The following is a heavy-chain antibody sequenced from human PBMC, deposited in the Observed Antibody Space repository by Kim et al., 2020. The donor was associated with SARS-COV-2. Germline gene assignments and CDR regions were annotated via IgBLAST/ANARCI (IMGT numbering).Heavy chain of an antibody. CDR1: GYTFTSYH. CDR3: SRRLGTL. J-gene: IGHJ1*01. Sequence: ASVKVSCRASGYTFTSYHIHWVRQAPGQGLEWMGRINPNGGSAFAQKFQGRGTMTTDISISTVFMLLPRGPSDDKAAFYCSRRLGTLWGPGTLVAVSS. V-gene: IGHV1-2*06. D-gene: IGHD7-27*01. CDR2: INPNGGS.